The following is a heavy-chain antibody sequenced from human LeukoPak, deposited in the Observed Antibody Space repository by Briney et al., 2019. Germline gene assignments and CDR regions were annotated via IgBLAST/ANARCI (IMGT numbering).Heavy chain of an antibody. D-gene: IGHD6-13*01. Sequence: HSETLSLTCTVSGGSISSSSYYWGWIRQPPGKGLEWIGSIYYSGSTYYNPSLKSRVTISVDTSKNQFSLKLSSVTAADTAVYYCARDRVAAAGRPLYYYYYGMDVWGQGTTVTVSS. V-gene: IGHV4-39*07. CDR3: ARDRVAAAGRPLYYYYYGMDV. CDR2: IYYSGST. J-gene: IGHJ6*02. CDR1: GGSISSSSYY.